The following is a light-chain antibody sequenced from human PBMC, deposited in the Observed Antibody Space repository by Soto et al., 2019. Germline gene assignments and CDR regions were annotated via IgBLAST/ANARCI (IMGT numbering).Light chain of an antibody. CDR3: QQYNSYWT. J-gene: IGKJ1*01. V-gene: IGKV1-5*01. CDR1: QSISSW. Sequence: DIHMTQSPSTLSASVGDRVTMTFRASQSISSWLAWYQQKPGKSPKLLIYDASSLESGVPSRFSGSGSGTEFTLTISSLQPDDFATYYCQQYNSYWTFGQGTKVDIK. CDR2: DAS.